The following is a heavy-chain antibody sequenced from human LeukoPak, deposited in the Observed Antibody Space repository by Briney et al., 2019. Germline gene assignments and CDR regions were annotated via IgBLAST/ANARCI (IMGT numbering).Heavy chain of an antibody. D-gene: IGHD5-12*01. CDR2: IIPIFGTA. J-gene: IGHJ4*02. V-gene: IGHV1-69*01. CDR1: GGTFSSYA. CDR3: AWGGHSGYDPYYFDY. Sequence: SVKASCKASGGTFSSYAISWVRQAPGQGREWMGGIIPIFGTANYAQKFQGRVTITADESTSTAYMELSSLRSEDTAVYYCAWGGHSGYDPYYFDYWGQGTLVTVSS.